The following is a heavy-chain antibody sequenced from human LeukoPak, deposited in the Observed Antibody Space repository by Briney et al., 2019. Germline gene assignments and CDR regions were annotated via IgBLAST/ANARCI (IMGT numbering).Heavy chain of an antibody. CDR1: GFIFIDYY. V-gene: IGHV3-15*01. CDR2: IKSKNVGGTT. J-gene: IGHJ5*02. Sequence: GGSLRLSCAASGFIFIDYYMDWVRQAPGKGLEWVGRIKSKNVGGTTDYAAPVKGRFTISRDDSKNTVYLQMNSLKIEDTAVYYCTSHAAFDPWGQGTLVTVSS. CDR3: TSHAAFDP.